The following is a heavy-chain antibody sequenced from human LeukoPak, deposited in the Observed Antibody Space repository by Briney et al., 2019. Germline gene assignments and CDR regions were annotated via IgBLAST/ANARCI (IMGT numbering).Heavy chain of an antibody. J-gene: IGHJ4*02. V-gene: IGHV3-21*01. CDR3: ARALPSSWYYFDY. D-gene: IGHD6-13*01. CDR1: GFIFTTYS. Sequence: GGSLRLSCAASGFIFTTYSVNWVRQAPGKGLEWVSSISSSSTYISYADSVEGRFTISRDNAKNSLYLQMNSLRAEDTAVYYCARALPSSWYYFDYWGQGTLVTVSS. CDR2: ISSSSTYI.